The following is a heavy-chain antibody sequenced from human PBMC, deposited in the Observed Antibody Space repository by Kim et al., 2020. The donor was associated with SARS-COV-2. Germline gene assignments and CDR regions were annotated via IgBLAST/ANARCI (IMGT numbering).Heavy chain of an antibody. J-gene: IGHJ3*02. V-gene: IGHV4-59*01. CDR1: GGSISSYY. Sequence: SETLSLTCTVSGGSISSYYWSWIRQPPGKGLEWIGYIYYSGSTNYNPSLNSRVTISVDTSKNQFSLKLSSVSAADTAVYYCARDRLATIFGVVILDAFDIWGQGTMVTVSS. CDR2: IYYSGST. CDR3: ARDRLATIFGVVILDAFDI. D-gene: IGHD3-3*01.